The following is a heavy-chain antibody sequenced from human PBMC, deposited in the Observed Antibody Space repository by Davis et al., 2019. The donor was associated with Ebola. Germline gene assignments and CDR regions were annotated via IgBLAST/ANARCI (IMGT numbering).Heavy chain of an antibody. CDR1: GGSFSGYY. J-gene: IGHJ4*02. V-gene: IGHV4-34*01. Sequence: MPSETLSPTCAVHGGSFSGYYWSWIRQPPGKGLEWIGEINHSGSTNYNPSLKSRVTISVDTSKNQFSLKLSSVTAADTAVYYCASQASIQLWARYWGQGTLVTVSS. CDR3: ASQASIQLWARY. D-gene: IGHD5-18*01. CDR2: INHSGST.